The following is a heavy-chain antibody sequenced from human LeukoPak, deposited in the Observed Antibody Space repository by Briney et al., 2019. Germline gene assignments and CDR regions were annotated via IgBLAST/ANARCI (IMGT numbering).Heavy chain of an antibody. Sequence: GGSLRLSCAASGFTFSSYAMSWVRQAPGKGLEWVSAISGSGGSTYYADSVKGRFTISRDNSKNTLYPQMNSLRAEDTAVYYCAKGSTKAYCSGGSCYRSIYYYMDVWGKGTTVTVSS. D-gene: IGHD2-15*01. J-gene: IGHJ6*03. CDR2: ISGSGGST. CDR3: AKGSTKAYCSGGSCYRSIYYYMDV. V-gene: IGHV3-23*01. CDR1: GFTFSSYA.